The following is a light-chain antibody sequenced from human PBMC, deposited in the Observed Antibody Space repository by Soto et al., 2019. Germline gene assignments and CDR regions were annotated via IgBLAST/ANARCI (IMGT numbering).Light chain of an antibody. CDR2: TAS. CDR1: QDVSTW. CDR3: QQTTTFPLT. Sequence: DLQMTQSPSSVSASVGDRVTITCRASQDVSTWLAWYQQKPGKAPNLLIYTASSLQSGVPSRFSGSGSGTDFTLTISSLQPEDFATYYCQQTTTFPLTFGGGTKVEI. V-gene: IGKV1D-12*01. J-gene: IGKJ4*01.